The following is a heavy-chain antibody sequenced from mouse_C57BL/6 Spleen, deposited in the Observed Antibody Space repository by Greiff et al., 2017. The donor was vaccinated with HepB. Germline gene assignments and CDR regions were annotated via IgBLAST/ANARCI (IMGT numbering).Heavy chain of an antibody. CDR3: ARSSTAVAADSAMDY. Sequence: EVQLVESGAELVKPGASVKLSCTASGFNIKDYYMHWVKQRTEQGLEWIGRIDPEDGETKYAPKCQGKATITADTSSNTAYLQLSSLTSEATAVYYRARSSTAVAADSAMDYWGQVTSVTVSS. CDR2: IDPEDGET. V-gene: IGHV14-2*01. D-gene: IGHD1-1*01. J-gene: IGHJ4*01. CDR1: GFNIKDYY.